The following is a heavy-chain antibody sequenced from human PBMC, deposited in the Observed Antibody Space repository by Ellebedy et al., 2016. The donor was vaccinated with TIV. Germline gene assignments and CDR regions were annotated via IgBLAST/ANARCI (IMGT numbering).Heavy chain of an antibody. CDR2: IYASGST. CDR1: GGSIGTYY. CDR3: ARDRGGNFPFDS. V-gene: IGHV4-4*07. D-gene: IGHD4-23*01. Sequence: MPSETLPLTCSVSGGSIGTYYWSWIRQPAGKGLEWIGRIYASGSTNHNPSLKSRATVSVDTSKNQFSLNLRSVTAADTAVYYCARDRGGNFPFDSWGQGTLVTVSS. J-gene: IGHJ4*02.